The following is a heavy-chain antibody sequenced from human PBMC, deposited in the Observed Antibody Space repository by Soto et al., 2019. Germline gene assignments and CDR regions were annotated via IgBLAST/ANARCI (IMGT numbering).Heavy chain of an antibody. D-gene: IGHD3-10*01. J-gene: IGHJ6*02. Sequence: QSGGSLRLSCLASGFTFSVFAMTWVRHVPGRGLEWVASLDGAGGSTYYAESVRGRFSISRDNSQNTLFLQMKRLTVDDTAIYYCAAPRDEYGSGVSWFTYGMDIWGQGTTVTVSS. CDR1: GFTFSVFA. CDR3: AAPRDEYGSGVSWFTYGMDI. V-gene: IGHV3-23*01. CDR2: LDGAGGST.